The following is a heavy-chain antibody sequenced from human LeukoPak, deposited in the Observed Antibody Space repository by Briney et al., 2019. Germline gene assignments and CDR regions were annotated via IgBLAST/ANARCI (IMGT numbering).Heavy chain of an antibody. J-gene: IGHJ4*02. CDR3: ARTSWLQSSYYFDY. D-gene: IGHD5-24*01. Sequence: SETLSLTCTVSGGSISSHYWSWIRQPPGKGLEWIGYIYYSGSINYNPSLKSRVTISVDTSKNQFSLKLSSVTAADTAVYYCARTSWLQSSYYFDYWDQGTLVTVSS. CDR2: IYYSGSI. V-gene: IGHV4-59*08. CDR1: GGSISSHY.